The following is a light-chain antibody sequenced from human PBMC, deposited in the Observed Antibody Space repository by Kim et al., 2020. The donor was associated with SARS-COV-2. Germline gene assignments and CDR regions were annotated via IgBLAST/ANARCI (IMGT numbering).Light chain of an antibody. Sequence: VSVGDRVTIPCRASQGITNSLAWYQQKPGKVPQLLIYAASALQSGVPSRFSGSGSGTDFTLTISSLQPEDVATYYCQKYNSVPWTFGQGTKVDIK. CDR2: AAS. J-gene: IGKJ1*01. CDR3: QKYNSVPWT. CDR1: QGITNS. V-gene: IGKV1-27*01.